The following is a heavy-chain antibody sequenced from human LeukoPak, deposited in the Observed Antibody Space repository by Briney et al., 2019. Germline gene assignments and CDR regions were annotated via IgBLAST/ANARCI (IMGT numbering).Heavy chain of an antibody. D-gene: IGHD3-10*01. J-gene: IGHJ4*02. V-gene: IGHV3-43*01. CDR1: GFTFDDYT. Sequence: GGSLRLSCAASGFTFDDYTMHWVRQAPGKGLEWVSLVTWDGGSTYYADSVKGRFTISRDNSKNSLYLQMNSLRTEDTALYYCAKGKNTGSYLSHVDYWGQGTLVTVSS. CDR2: VTWDGGST. CDR3: AKGKNTGSYLSHVDY.